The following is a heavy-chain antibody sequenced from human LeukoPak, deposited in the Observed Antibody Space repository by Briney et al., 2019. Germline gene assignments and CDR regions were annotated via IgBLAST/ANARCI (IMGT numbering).Heavy chain of an antibody. J-gene: IGHJ5*02. V-gene: IGHV4-59*01. CDR2: FYHNGKT. CDR3: ARGPDCGGDCDWFDP. CDR1: GGSMSSYY. D-gene: IGHD2-21*02. Sequence: SETLSLTCTVSGGSMSSYYWSWIRQPPGKGLEWLGYFYHNGKTNYNPSLKSRVTISVDTSKNQFSLKLSSVTAADTAVYYCARGPDCGGDCDWFDPWGQGTLVTVSS.